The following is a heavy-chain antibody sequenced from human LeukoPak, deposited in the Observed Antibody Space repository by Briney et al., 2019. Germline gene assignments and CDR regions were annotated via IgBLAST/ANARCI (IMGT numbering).Heavy chain of an antibody. CDR2: ISPNSGGT. CDR3: ARDPPYNYDFWSGYYNHYYYGMDV. Sequence: ASVKVSCKASGYTFTGYYMRWVRQAPGQGLEWMGWISPNSGGTNYAQKFQGRVTMTRDTSISTAYMELSRLRSDDTAVYYCARDPPYNYDFWSGYYNHYYYGMDVWGQGTTVTVSS. D-gene: IGHD3-3*01. V-gene: IGHV1-2*02. J-gene: IGHJ6*02. CDR1: GYTFTGYY.